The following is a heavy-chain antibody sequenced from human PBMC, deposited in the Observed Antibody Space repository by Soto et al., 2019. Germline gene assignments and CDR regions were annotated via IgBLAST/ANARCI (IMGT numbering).Heavy chain of an antibody. CDR3: ALVGGLTICGVVDDGLDI. Sequence: ASVKVSCKASGYTFTSYDINWVRQAPGQGLEWMGRMNPNSGNTSYAQNFQGRVTMTRNTSISTPYMELSSLTSDDTAVYYCALVGGLTICGVVDDGLDIWGQGTMVTVSS. D-gene: IGHD3-3*01. CDR2: MNPNSGNT. CDR1: GYTFTSYD. V-gene: IGHV1-8*01. J-gene: IGHJ3*02.